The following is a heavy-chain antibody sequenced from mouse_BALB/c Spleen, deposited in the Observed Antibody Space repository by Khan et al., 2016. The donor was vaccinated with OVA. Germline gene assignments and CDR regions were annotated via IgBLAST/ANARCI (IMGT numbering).Heavy chain of an antibody. CDR3: ARGARSGPAWFAY. V-gene: IGHV3-6*02. Sequence: EVQLQESGPGLVKPSQSLSLTCSVTGYSITSGYFWNWIRQFPGNKLEWMGYIRYDGNSNYNPSLKNRISITRDTSKNKFFLKLNSVTPEATATYSDARGARSGPAWFAYWGQGTLVTVSA. J-gene: IGHJ3*01. CDR1: GYSITSGYF. D-gene: IGHD3-1*01. CDR2: IRYDGNS.